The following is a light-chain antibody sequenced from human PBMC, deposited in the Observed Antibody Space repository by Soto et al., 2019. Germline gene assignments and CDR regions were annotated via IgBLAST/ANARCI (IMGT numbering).Light chain of an antibody. J-gene: IGLJ1*01. CDR1: SSDVGGYNY. CDR3: SSYTGYNTYV. Sequence: QSALTQPASVSGSPGQSITISCTGTSSDVGGYNYVSWYQQNPGKAPKLMIFGVGNRPSGVSDRFSGSKSGNTASLTISGLQAEDEADYYCSSYTGYNTYVFGTGTKLTVL. V-gene: IGLV2-14*01. CDR2: GVG.